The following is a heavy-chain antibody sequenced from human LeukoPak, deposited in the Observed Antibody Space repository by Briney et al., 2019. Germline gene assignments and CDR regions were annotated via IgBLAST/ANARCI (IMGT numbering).Heavy chain of an antibody. CDR2: ISYDGSNK. D-gene: IGHD3-22*01. V-gene: IGHV3-30*03. Sequence: GRSLRLSCAASGFTFSSYGMHWVRQAPGKGLEWVAVISYDGSNKYYADSVKGRFTISRDHSKNTLYLQMNSLRADDTAVYYCARAGRDSSGYWDYWGQGTLVTVSS. CDR3: ARAGRDSSGYWDY. J-gene: IGHJ4*02. CDR1: GFTFSSYG.